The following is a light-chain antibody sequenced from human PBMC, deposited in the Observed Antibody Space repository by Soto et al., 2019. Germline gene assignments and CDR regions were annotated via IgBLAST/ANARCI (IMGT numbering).Light chain of an antibody. CDR1: QGINTW. CDR3: QQANSFPWT. J-gene: IGKJ1*01. V-gene: IGKV1-12*02. Sequence: DTQMTQSPSFVSASVGDRVTITCRANQGINTWLAWYQQRPGKAPKLLIYAASSLQSGVPSRFSGSGSGTDFTLTISSLQPEDFAPYYCQQANSFPWTFGQGTKVEIK. CDR2: AAS.